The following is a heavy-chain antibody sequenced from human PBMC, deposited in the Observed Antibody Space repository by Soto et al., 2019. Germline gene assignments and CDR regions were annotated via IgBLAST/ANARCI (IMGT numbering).Heavy chain of an antibody. Sequence: ASVKVSCKASGYTFTSYGISWVRQAPGQGLEWMGWISAYNGNTNYAQKLQGRVTMTTDTSTSTAYMELRSLRSDDTAVYYCARGGRYYDSSGPDFDYGMDVWGQGTTVTVSS. J-gene: IGHJ6*02. D-gene: IGHD3-22*01. CDR2: ISAYNGNT. V-gene: IGHV1-18*01. CDR1: GYTFTSYG. CDR3: ARGGRYYDSSGPDFDYGMDV.